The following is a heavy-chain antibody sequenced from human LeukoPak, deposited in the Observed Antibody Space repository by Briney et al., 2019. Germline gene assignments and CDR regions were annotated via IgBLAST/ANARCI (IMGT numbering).Heavy chain of an antibody. CDR2: ISAYNGNT. CDR3: ARFAESEEGTSAFDGDP. J-gene: IGHJ5*02. D-gene: IGHD1-14*01. V-gene: IGHV1-18*01. Sequence: ASVKVSCKASGYTFTSYGISWVRQAPGQGLEWMGWISAYNGNTNYAHKLQGRVTMTTDTSTSTPYMELRSLRSDDTAVYYCARFAESEEGTSAFDGDPWGQGTLVTVSS. CDR1: GYTFTSYG.